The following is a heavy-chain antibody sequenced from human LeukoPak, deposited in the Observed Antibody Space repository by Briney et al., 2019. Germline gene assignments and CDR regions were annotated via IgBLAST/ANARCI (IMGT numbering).Heavy chain of an antibody. V-gene: IGHV1-58*02. D-gene: IGHD5-18*01. Sequence: ASVKVSCKASGFTFTSSAMQWVRQARGQRLEWIGWIVVGSGNTNYAQKFQERVTITRDMSTSTAYMELSSLRSEDTAVYYCARMGYSYGRYYYYYYMDVWGKGTTVTVSS. J-gene: IGHJ6*03. CDR3: ARMGYSYGRYYYYYYMDV. CDR1: GFTFTSSA. CDR2: IVVGSGNT.